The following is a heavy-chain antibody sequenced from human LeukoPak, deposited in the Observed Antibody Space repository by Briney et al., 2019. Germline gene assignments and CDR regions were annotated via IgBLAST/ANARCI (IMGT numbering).Heavy chain of an antibody. CDR1: GFTFSSYA. V-gene: IGHV3-23*01. Sequence: PGGFLRLSCAASGFTFSSYAMSWVRQAPGKGLEWVSAISGSGGSTYYADSVKGRFTISRDNSKNTLYLQMNSLRAEDTAVYYCAKGRVGATATYFDYWGQGTLVTVSS. J-gene: IGHJ4*02. CDR3: AKGRVGATATYFDY. D-gene: IGHD1-26*01. CDR2: ISGSGGST.